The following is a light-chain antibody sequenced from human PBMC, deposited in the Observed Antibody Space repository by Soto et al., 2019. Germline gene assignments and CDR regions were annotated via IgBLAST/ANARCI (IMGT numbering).Light chain of an antibody. J-gene: IGKJ2*01. CDR3: QQCYSYPYT. CDR1: QSISSW. CDR2: DAS. V-gene: IGKV1-5*01. Sequence: DIQMTQSPSTLSASVGDTVSITCRASQSISSWMDWYQQKTGKVPKLLIFDASSLESGVPSRFSGSGSGTIFTLTISGLQPDDFATYYCQQCYSYPYTFGEGTKLEIK.